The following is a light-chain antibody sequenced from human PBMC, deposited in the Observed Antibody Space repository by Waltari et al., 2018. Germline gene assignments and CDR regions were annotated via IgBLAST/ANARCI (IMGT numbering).Light chain of an antibody. CDR2: GNN. J-gene: IGLJ1*01. CDR3: QSYDRSLGGFV. CDR1: TSNIGAGYA. Sequence: CTGSTSNIGAGYAVHWYQQLPGTAPTLLIYGNNIRPSGVPDRFSGSKSGASASLAITGLQAEDEADYYCQSYDRSLGGFVFGTGTEVTVL. V-gene: IGLV1-40*03.